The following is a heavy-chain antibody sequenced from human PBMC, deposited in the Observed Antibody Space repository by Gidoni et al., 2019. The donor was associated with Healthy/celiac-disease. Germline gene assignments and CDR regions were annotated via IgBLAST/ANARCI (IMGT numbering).Heavy chain of an antibody. CDR3: ARSRWSSSSWSNPVFDY. J-gene: IGHJ4*02. D-gene: IGHD6-13*01. V-gene: IGHV3-64*01. Sequence: EVQLVESGGGLVQPGGSLRLPCAASGFPFSRYAMHWVRQAPGKGLEYVSAISSNGGSTYYANSVKGRFTISRDNSKNTLYLQMGSLRAEDMAVYYCARSRWSSSSWSNPVFDYWGQGTLVTVSS. CDR1: GFPFSRYA. CDR2: ISSNGGST.